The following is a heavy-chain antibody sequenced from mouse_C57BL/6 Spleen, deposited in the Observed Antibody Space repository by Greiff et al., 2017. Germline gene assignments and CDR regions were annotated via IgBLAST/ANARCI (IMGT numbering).Heavy chain of an antibody. D-gene: IGHD3-2*02. CDR2: ISDGGSYT. CDR3: ARDEGGQRRPAGFAY. Sequence: EVMLVESGGGLVKPGGSLKLSCAASGFTFSSYAMSWVRQTPEKRLEWVATISDGGSYTYYPDNVKGRFTISRDNAKNNLYLQMSHLKSEDTAMYYCARDEGGQRRPAGFAYWGQGTLVTVSA. V-gene: IGHV5-4*01. CDR1: GFTFSSYA. J-gene: IGHJ3*01.